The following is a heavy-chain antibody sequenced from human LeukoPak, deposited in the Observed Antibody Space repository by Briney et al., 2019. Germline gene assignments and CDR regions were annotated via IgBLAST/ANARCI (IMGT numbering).Heavy chain of an antibody. CDR2: IRSKAYGGTT. CDR3: TTFNWNPSDN. D-gene: IGHD1-20*01. CDR1: GFSFSSYW. Sequence: PGGSLRLSCAAAGFSFSSYWMTWVRQAPGKGLEWVGFIRSKAYGGTTEFAASVKGRFTISRDDSKSIAYLQMNSLKIEDTAVYYCTTFNWNPSDNWGQGTLVTVSS. J-gene: IGHJ4*02. V-gene: IGHV3-49*04.